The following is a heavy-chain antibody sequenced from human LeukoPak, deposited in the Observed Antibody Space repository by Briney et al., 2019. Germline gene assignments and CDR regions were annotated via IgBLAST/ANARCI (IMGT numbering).Heavy chain of an antibody. V-gene: IGHV1-69*13. Sequence: SVKVSCKASGGTLSDYAISWVRQAPGQGLEWMGGIIPRFGTTNYAQRFQGRVTITADESSSTVYMELNSLRSEDTAVFYCARHAYYDFCSGAKFDSWGQGILVTVSS. D-gene: IGHD3-3*01. J-gene: IGHJ4*02. CDR2: IIPRFGTT. CDR3: ARHAYYDFCSGAKFDS. CDR1: GGTLSDYA.